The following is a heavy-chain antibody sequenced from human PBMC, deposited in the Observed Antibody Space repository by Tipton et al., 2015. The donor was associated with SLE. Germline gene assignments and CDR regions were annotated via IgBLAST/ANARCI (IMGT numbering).Heavy chain of an antibody. CDR1: GGSISFFY. Sequence: TLSLTCTVSGGSISFFYWSWIRQPPGKGLEWIGYIYSGGSTKYNPSLESRVTISVDTSKNQFSLEVTSMTPADSAVYYCARGADGWPYYYDYWAQGTLVTVSS. CDR3: ARGADGWPYYYDY. D-gene: IGHD1-26*01. V-gene: IGHV4-59*01. CDR2: IYSGGST. J-gene: IGHJ4*02.